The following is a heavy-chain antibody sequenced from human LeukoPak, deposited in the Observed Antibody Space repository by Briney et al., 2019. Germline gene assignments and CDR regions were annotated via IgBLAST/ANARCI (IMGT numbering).Heavy chain of an antibody. Sequence: PSETLSLTCTVSGGSISSYYWSWIRQPPGKGLEWIGYIYYGGSTNYNPSLKSRVTISVDTSKNQFSLKLSSVTAADTAVYYCARSGYCSGGSCGENWFDPWGQGTLVTVSS. CDR2: IYYGGST. D-gene: IGHD2-15*01. J-gene: IGHJ5*02. V-gene: IGHV4-59*08. CDR3: ARSGYCSGGSCGENWFDP. CDR1: GGSISSYY.